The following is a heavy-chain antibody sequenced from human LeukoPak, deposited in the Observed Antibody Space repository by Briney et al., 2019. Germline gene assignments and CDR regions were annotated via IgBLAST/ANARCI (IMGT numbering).Heavy chain of an antibody. V-gene: IGHV3-53*01. CDR2: IYSGGST. J-gene: IGHJ3*02. Sequence: GGSLRLSCAASGFTVSSNYMSWVRQAPGKGLEWVSVIYSGGSTYYADSVKGRFTISRDNSKNTLYLQMNSLRAEDTAVYYCAKDEYYDSSGYFDAFDIWGQGTMVTVSS. D-gene: IGHD3-22*01. CDR1: GFTVSSNY. CDR3: AKDEYYDSSGYFDAFDI.